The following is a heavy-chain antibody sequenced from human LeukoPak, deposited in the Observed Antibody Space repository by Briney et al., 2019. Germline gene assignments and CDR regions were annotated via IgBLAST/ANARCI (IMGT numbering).Heavy chain of an antibody. D-gene: IGHD3-3*01. V-gene: IGHV4-4*07. Sequence: SETLSLTCTVSGGSISSYYWSWIRQPAGKGLEWIGRIYTSGSTNYNPSLKSRVTMSVDTSKNQFSLKLSSVTAADTAVYYCARGYYDFWSGHSENWFDPWGQGTLATVSS. CDR2: IYTSGST. CDR1: GGSISSYY. J-gene: IGHJ5*02. CDR3: ARGYYDFWSGHSENWFDP.